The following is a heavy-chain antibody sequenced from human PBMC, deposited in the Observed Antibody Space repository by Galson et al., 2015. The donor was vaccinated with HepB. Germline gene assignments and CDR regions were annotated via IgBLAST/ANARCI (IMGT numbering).Heavy chain of an antibody. CDR1: GFTFSSYA. J-gene: IGHJ4*02. CDR2: ISYDGSNK. Sequence: SLRLSCAASGFTFSSYAMHWVRQAPGKGLEWVAVISYDGSNKYYADSVKGRFTISRDNSKNTLYLQMNSLRAEDTAVYYCARTWYSSSWPFDYWAREPWSPSPQ. D-gene: IGHD6-13*01. V-gene: IGHV3-30-3*01. CDR3: ARTWYSSSWPFDY.